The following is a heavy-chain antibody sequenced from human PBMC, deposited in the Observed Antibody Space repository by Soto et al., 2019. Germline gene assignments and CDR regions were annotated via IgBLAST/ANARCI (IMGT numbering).Heavy chain of an antibody. Sequence: GASVKVSCKASGASFTTHYIRWVRQASGKRLEYSAGLKTEKGGTYYAPEIFGRATFTRDTSTNTAYMAVSALHSDDTAVYFCARDFCPLGSGSPCPIYGLDFWGQGTTVTVSS. V-gene: IGHV1-2*02. D-gene: IGHD3-10*01. CDR3: ARDFCPLGSGSPCPIYGLDF. J-gene: IGHJ6*02. CDR2: LKTEKGGT. CDR1: GASFTTHY.